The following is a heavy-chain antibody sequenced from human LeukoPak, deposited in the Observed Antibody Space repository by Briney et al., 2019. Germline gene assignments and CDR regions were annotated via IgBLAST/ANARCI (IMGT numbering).Heavy chain of an antibody. CDR3: ARDPGLGLWNGLDV. CDR1: GFTFSNYD. D-gene: IGHD3-16*01. V-gene: IGHV3-33*01. CDR2: IWYDGSNK. J-gene: IGHJ6*02. Sequence: GRSLRLSCAASGFTFSNYDMHWVRRAPDKGLEWVAVIWYDGSNKYYADSVKGRFTVSRDNSKITLYLQMNSLTAEDTAIYYCARDPGLGLWNGLDVWGQGTTVTVSS.